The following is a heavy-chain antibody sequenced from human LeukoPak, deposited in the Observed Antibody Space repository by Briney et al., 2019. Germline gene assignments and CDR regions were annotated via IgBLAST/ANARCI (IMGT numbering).Heavy chain of an antibody. V-gene: IGHV3-33*06. CDR2: IWYDGSNK. CDR3: AKAGSDYGSGSYWFDY. D-gene: IGHD3-10*01. J-gene: IGHJ4*02. Sequence: GGSLRLSCAASGFTFSSYGMHWVRQAPGKGLEWVAVIWYDGSNKYYADSVKGRFTISRDNSKNTLYLQMNSLRAEDTAVYYCAKAGSDYGSGSYWFDYWGQGTLVTVPS. CDR1: GFTFSSYG.